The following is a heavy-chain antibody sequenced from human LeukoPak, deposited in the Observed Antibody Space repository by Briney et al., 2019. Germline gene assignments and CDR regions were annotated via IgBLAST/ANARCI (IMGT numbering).Heavy chain of an antibody. CDR1: GFTFSGYG. V-gene: IGHV3-30*02. CDR3: AKGRCRSSTCREAFEI. CDR2: IWYDGKNDQ. D-gene: IGHD2-2*01. J-gene: IGHJ3*02. Sequence: GGSLRLSCAVSGFTFSGYGMHWIPQAPGKGMEWVACIWYDGKNDQEYAESVKGRFTISRDNSKNTLYLQMNSLRTEDTAMYYCAKGRCRSSTCREAFEIWGQGTLVTVSS.